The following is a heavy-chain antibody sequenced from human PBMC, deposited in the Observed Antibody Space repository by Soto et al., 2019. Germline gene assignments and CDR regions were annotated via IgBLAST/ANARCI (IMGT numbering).Heavy chain of an antibody. CDR1: AYIFTVYF. J-gene: IGHJ2*01. D-gene: IGHD1-20*01. V-gene: IGHV1-2*02. CDR2: INPNSGGT. CDR3: ARGKEVSGNWFFDL. Sequence: ASVKVSCKTSAYIFTVYFMHWVRQAPGQGLEWMGWINPNSGGTKYAQKFQGRVTMTRDTSISTAYMELSRLTSDDTAIFYCARGKEVSGNWFFDLWGRGTQVTVSS.